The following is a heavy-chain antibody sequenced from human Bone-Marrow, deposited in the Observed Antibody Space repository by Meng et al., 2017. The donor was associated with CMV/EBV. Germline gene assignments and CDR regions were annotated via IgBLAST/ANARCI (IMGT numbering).Heavy chain of an antibody. CDR2: IKQDGSEK. Sequence: GGSLRLSCAASGFTFEDYAMRWVRQAPGKGLEWVANIKQDGSEKYYVDSVKGRFTISRDNAKNSLYLQMNSLRAEDTAVYYCARDKRIPRKGYYYYYYGMDVWGQGTTVTVSS. CDR3: ARDKRIPRKGYYYYYYGMDV. CDR1: GFTFEDYA. D-gene: IGHD2-15*01. J-gene: IGHJ6*02. V-gene: IGHV3-7*01.